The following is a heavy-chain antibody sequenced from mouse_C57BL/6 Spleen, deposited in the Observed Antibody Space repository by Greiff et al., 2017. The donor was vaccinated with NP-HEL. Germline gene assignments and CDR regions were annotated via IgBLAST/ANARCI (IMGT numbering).Heavy chain of an antibody. CDR3: ARTEYGNYDY. CDR2: IYPGSGNT. D-gene: IGHD2-1*01. V-gene: IGHV1-66*01. J-gene: IGHJ2*01. CDR1: GYSFTSYY. Sequence: QVQLQQSGPELVKPGASVKISCKASGYSFTSYYIHWVKQRPGQGLEWIGWIYPGSGNTKYNEKFKGKATLTAYTSSSTAYMQLSSLTSEDSAVYYCARTEYGNYDYWGQGTTLTVSS.